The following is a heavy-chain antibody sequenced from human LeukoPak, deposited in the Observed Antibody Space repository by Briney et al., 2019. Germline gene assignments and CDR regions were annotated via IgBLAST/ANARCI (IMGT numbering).Heavy chain of an antibody. D-gene: IGHD2-15*01. V-gene: IGHV4-4*07. Sequence: SETLSLTCTVSVASINSHYWSWIRQPAGKGLEWIGRIYISGSTNYNSSLQSRVTMSVGTSKNQFSLKLTSVTAADTDVYYCARPLNPLPGTYYFDYWGQGTLVTVSS. CDR1: VASINSHY. J-gene: IGHJ4*02. CDR2: IYISGST. CDR3: ARPLNPLPGTYYFDY.